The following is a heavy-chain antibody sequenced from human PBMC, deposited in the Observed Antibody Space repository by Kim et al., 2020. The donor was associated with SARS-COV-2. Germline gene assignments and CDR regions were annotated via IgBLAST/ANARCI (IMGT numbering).Heavy chain of an antibody. V-gene: IGHV3-15*01. D-gene: IGHD3-3*01. Sequence: TDYAAPVKGRFTSSRDDSKNTLYLQMNSLKTEDTAVYYCTSVHDYYGMDVWGQGTTVTVSS. CDR2: T. J-gene: IGHJ6*02. CDR3: TSVHDYYGMDV.